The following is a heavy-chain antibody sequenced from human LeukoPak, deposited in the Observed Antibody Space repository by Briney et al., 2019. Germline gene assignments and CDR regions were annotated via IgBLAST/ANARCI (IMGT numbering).Heavy chain of an antibody. J-gene: IGHJ4*02. V-gene: IGHV3-30*18. D-gene: IGHD3-10*01. CDR2: ISYDETNK. Sequence: GGSLRLSCAASGFTFSSYGMHWVRQAPGKGLEWVALISYDETNKYYVDSVKGRFSISRDNSKNTLYLQMNSLRAEDTAVYFCAKDRRWFGVSYYFDYWGQGTLVSVSS. CDR3: AKDRRWFGVSYYFDY. CDR1: GFTFSSYG.